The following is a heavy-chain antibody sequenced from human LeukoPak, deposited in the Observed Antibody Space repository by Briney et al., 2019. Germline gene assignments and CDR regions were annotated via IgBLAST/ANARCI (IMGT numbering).Heavy chain of an antibody. CDR2: ISSSGSTI. V-gene: IGHV3-48*03. CDR1: GFTFSSYE. Sequence: GGSLRLSCAASGFTFSSYEMNWVRQAPGKGLEWVSYISSSGSTIYYADSVKGRFTISRDNAKNSLYLQMKSLRAEDTAVYYCSKASNLLYCSSTRCHFDYWGQGNLVTVSS. J-gene: IGHJ4*02. D-gene: IGHD2-2*01. CDR3: SKASNLLYCSSTRCHFDY.